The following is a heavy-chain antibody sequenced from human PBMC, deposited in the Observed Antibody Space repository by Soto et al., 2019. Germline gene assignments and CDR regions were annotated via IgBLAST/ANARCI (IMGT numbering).Heavy chain of an antibody. J-gene: IGHJ6*02. CDR3: AKALGAAAGTDYYYGMDV. Sequence: GGSLRLSCAASGFTFSSYAMSWVRQAPGKWLEWVSAISGSGGSTYYADSVKGRFTISRDNSKNTLYLQMNSLRAEDTAVYYCAKALGAAAGTDYYYGMDVWGQGXTVTVYS. V-gene: IGHV3-23*01. CDR1: GFTFSSYA. D-gene: IGHD6-13*01. CDR2: ISGSGGST.